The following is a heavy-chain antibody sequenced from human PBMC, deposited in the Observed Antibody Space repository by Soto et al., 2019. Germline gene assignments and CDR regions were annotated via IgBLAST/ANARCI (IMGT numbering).Heavy chain of an antibody. CDR2: IIAILGKA. V-gene: IGHV1-69*01. CDR1: GATLRGYA. CDR3: ARERGGAIIVGVTGTFDV. D-gene: IGHD3-22*01. Sequence: VKLWQSGAEVKKPGSSVRVSCKASGATLRGYAISWVGQAPGQGLDGRGGIIAILGKANYAEKFQGRVTITADESTSTAYMELSSLRSEDTAVYYCARERGGAIIVGVTGTFDVWGQGTLVTVSS. J-gene: IGHJ3*01.